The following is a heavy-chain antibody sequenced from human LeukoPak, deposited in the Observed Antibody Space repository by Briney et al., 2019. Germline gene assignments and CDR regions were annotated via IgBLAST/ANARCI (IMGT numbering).Heavy chain of an antibody. D-gene: IGHD3-10*01. Sequence: SETLSLTCAVSGYSISSGYYWGWIRQPPGKGLEWIGSIYHSGSTYYNPSLKSRVTISVATSKNQFSLKLSSVTAADTAVYYCASMVRGVLAAFDIWGQGTMVTVSS. CDR2: IYHSGST. J-gene: IGHJ3*02. CDR1: GYSISSGYY. V-gene: IGHV4-38-2*01. CDR3: ASMVRGVLAAFDI.